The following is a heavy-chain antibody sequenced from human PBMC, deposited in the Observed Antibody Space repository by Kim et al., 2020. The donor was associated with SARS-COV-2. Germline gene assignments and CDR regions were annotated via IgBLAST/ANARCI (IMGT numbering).Heavy chain of an antibody. V-gene: IGHV4-34*01. Sequence: SETLSLTCAVYTGSFIGYHWSWIRQPPGKGLEWIGEINHRGGTNYNPSLKSRVTFSVDTSKSQFSLKLNSVTAADSGVYFCARGRNFDWLLNRFLNAEFDSWGQGTLVTVAS. CDR3: ARGRNFDWLLNRFLNAEFDS. J-gene: IGHJ4*02. D-gene: IGHD3-9*01. CDR2: INHRGGT. CDR1: TGSFIGYH.